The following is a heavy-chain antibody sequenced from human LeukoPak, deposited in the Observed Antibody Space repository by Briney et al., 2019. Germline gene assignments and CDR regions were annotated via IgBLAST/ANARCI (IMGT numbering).Heavy chain of an antibody. Sequence: GGSLRLSCAASGFTFTSDGMSWVRQAPGKGLEWVSALSGSGSTTYYADSVKGRFTISRDNSKNTLFLEMNSLRVEDTAVYYCAKAGYSSSWPLDYWGQGTQVTVSS. CDR1: GFTFTSDG. CDR3: AKAGYSSSWPLDY. V-gene: IGHV3-23*01. CDR2: LSGSGSTT. J-gene: IGHJ4*02. D-gene: IGHD6-13*01.